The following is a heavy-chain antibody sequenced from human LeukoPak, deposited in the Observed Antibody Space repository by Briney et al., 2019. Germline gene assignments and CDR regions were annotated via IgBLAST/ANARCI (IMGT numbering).Heavy chain of an antibody. CDR1: GGSISSSSYH. J-gene: IGHJ4*02. V-gene: IGHV4-39*01. Sequence: SETLSLTCSVSGGSISSSSYHWGWIRQSPGKGLEWIVSIYYSGSAYYNPSLKSRLTISVDTSKNQFSLKLNSVTAADTAVYYCARCISMVRGVIRPPDYWGQGTLVTVSS. CDR2: IYYSGSA. CDR3: ARCISMVRGVIRPPDY. D-gene: IGHD3-10*01.